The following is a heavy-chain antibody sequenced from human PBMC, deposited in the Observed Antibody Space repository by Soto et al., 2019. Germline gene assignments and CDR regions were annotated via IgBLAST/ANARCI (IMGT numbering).Heavy chain of an antibody. Sequence: GGSLRLSCAASGFTFDDYAMHWVRQAPGKGLEWVSGISWKSGSIGYADSVKGRFTISRDNAKNSLYLQMSSLRSEDTALYYCAKDMGYDLSPLGYFDYWGQGTLVTVSS. CDR1: GFTFDDYA. CDR2: ISWKSGSI. CDR3: AKDMGYDLSPLGYFDY. D-gene: IGHD5-12*01. V-gene: IGHV3-9*01. J-gene: IGHJ4*02.